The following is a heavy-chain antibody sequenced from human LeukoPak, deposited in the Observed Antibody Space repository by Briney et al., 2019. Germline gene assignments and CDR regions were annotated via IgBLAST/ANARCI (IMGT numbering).Heavy chain of an antibody. D-gene: IGHD5-12*01. J-gene: IGHJ4*02. Sequence: ASVKVSCKASGYTFTSYDINWVRQAPGQGLEWMGRINPSNGGTNYAQRFQGRVSMTWDTSISTAYMELSRLRSDDTAVYYCARVPLRGYSGYEYDYWGQGTLVTVSS. CDR1: GYTFTSYD. CDR3: ARVPLRGYSGYEYDY. CDR2: INPSNGGT. V-gene: IGHV1-2*06.